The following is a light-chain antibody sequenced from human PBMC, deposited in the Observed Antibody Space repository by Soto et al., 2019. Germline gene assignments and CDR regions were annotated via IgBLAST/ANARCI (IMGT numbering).Light chain of an antibody. Sequence: QSALTQPASVSGSPGQSITISCTGTSSDVGGYNYVSWYQQHPGKAPKLMIYEVSNRPSGVSNRFSGSKSGNTASLTISGLQAEDEAYYYCSSYTSSSTRVFGGGTQLTVL. CDR3: SSYTSSSTRV. CDR1: SSDVGGYNY. CDR2: EVS. J-gene: IGLJ3*02. V-gene: IGLV2-14*01.